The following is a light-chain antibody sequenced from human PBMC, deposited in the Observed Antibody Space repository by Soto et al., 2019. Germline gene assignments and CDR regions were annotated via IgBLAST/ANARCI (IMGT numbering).Light chain of an antibody. J-gene: IGKJ1*01. CDR1: QSVSSNY. CDR2: GAS. CDR3: QQYGSSPSPQT. V-gene: IGKV3-20*01. Sequence: EIMLTQSPGTLSLSPGERATLSCRASQSVSSNYLAWYQQKPGQPPRLLIYGASNRATGIPDRFDGSGSGTDFTLTISRLEPEDFAVYYCQQYGSSPSPQTFXQGTKVDIK.